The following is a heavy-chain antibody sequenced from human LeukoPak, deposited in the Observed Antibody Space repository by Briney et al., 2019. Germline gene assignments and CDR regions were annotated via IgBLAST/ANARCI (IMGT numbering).Heavy chain of an antibody. CDR2: FYRGDST. V-gene: IGHV3-53*01. CDR3: ARPLDYYDSSPFDY. D-gene: IGHD3-22*01. Sequence: PGGSLRLSCAASGFTVSSSYMYWVRQAPGKGLEWVSFFYRGDSTYYAESVRGRFTISRDNAKNSLYLQMNSLRAEDTAVYYCARPLDYYDSSPFDYWGQGTLVTVSS. J-gene: IGHJ4*02. CDR1: GFTVSSSY.